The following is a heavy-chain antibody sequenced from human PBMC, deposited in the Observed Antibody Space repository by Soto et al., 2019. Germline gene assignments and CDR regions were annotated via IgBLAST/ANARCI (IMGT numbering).Heavy chain of an antibody. D-gene: IGHD3-9*01. Sequence: SETLSLTCTVSGGSISSGDYYWSWIRQPPGKGLEWIGYIYYSGSTYYNPSLKSRVTISVDTSKNQFSLKLSSVTAADTAVYYCASSYYDILIPEAPFDYWGQGTLVTVSS. CDR1: GGSISSGDYY. CDR2: IYYSGST. CDR3: ASSYYDILIPEAPFDY. V-gene: IGHV4-30-4*01. J-gene: IGHJ4*02.